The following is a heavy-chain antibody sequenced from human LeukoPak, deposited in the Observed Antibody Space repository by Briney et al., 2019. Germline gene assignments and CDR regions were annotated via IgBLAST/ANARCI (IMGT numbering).Heavy chain of an antibody. CDR3: AKPLRAYDSSGYYYSPFYCYYYYMDV. CDR1: GFTLSSYA. V-gene: IGHV3-23*01. D-gene: IGHD3-22*01. CDR2: ISVSGNT. Sequence: GGSLRLSCAASGFTLSSYAMSWVRQGPGKGLEWVSAISVSGNTYHADSVKGRFTISRDNSKNTLYLQMNSLRAEDTAVYYCAKPLRAYDSSGYYYSPFYCYYYYMDVWGKGTTVTISS. J-gene: IGHJ6*03.